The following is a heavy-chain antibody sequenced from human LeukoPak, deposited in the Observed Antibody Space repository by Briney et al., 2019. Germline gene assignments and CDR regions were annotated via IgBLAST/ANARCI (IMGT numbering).Heavy chain of an antibody. V-gene: IGHV3-9*03. CDR3: TKGDYYDSNGSSFDY. D-gene: IGHD3-22*01. J-gene: IGHJ4*02. CDR1: GFTFDDYA. Sequence: GGSLRLSCAASGFTFDDYAMHWVRQAPGKGLEWVSTINWNGGSIGYADSVKGRFTISRDNAKNSLYLQLNSLRAQHMALYYCTKGDYYDSNGSSFDYWGQGTLVTVPS. CDR2: INWNGGSI.